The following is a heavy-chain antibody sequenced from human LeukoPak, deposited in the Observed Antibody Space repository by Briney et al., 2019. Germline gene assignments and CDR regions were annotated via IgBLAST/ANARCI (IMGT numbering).Heavy chain of an antibody. Sequence: GGSLRLSCAASRSTFSSYWMHWVRQAPGKGLVWVSRINSDGSSTRYADSVKGRFTISRDNAKNTLYLQMNSLRAEDTAVYYCARDRYDSSGYYYEGDAFDIWGQGTMVTVSS. V-gene: IGHV3-74*01. CDR3: ARDRYDSSGYYYEGDAFDI. CDR2: INSDGSST. J-gene: IGHJ3*02. D-gene: IGHD3-22*01. CDR1: RSTFSSYW.